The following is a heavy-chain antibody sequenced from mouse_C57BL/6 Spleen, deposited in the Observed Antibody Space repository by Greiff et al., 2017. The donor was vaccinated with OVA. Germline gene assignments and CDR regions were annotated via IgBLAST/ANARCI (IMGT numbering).Heavy chain of an antibody. CDR1: GYTFTSYW. CDR3: ARLVYYAMDY. Sequence: QVQLQQPGAELVMPGASVKLSCKASGYTFTSYWMHWVKQRPGQGLEWIGEIDPSDSYTNYNQKFKGKSTSTVDKSSSTAYMQLSSLTSEDSAVYYCARLVYYAMDYWGQGTSVTVSS. CDR2: IDPSDSYT. V-gene: IGHV1-69*01. J-gene: IGHJ4*01.